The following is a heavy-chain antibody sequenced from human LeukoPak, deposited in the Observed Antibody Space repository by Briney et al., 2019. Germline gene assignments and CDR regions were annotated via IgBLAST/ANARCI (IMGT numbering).Heavy chain of an antibody. CDR2: IYYSGST. CDR3: AKKDRGNSGYYYYYMDV. D-gene: IGHD5-12*01. J-gene: IGHJ6*03. CDR1: GGSFSSYY. V-gene: IGHV4-59*12. Sequence: SETLSLTCTVSGGSFSSYYWSWIRQPPGKGLEWIGYIYYSGSTNYNPSLKSRVTISVDTSKNQFSLKLSSVTAADTAVYYCAKKDRGNSGYYYYYMDVWGKGTTVTVSS.